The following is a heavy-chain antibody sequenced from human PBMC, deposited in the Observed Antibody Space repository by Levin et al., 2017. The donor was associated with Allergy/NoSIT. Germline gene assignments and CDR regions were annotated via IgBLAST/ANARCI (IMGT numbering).Heavy chain of an antibody. V-gene: IGHV4-59*01. Sequence: SQTLSLTCTVSGGSISSYYWSWIRQPPGKGLEWIGYIYYSGSTNYNPSLKSRVTISVDTSKNQFSLKLSSVTAADTAVYYCARAPPLLLWFGESIGPGAFDIWGQGTMVTVSS. J-gene: IGHJ3*02. D-gene: IGHD3-10*01. CDR1: GGSISSYY. CDR3: ARAPPLLLWFGESIGPGAFDI. CDR2: IYYSGST.